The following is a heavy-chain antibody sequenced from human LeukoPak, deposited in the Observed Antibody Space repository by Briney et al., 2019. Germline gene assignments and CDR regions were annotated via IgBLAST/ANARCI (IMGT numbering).Heavy chain of an antibody. D-gene: IGHD6-19*01. Sequence: GSLRLSCTVSGGSISGSSYCWGWIRQPPGKGLEWIGSIYYSGSTYYNPSLKSRVTISVDTSKNQFSLRLSSVTAAETAVYYCTRRGYSSGWYYFDYWGQGTLVTVSS. J-gene: IGHJ4*02. V-gene: IGHV4-39*01. CDR1: GGSISGSSYC. CDR2: IYYSGST. CDR3: TRRGYSSGWYYFDY.